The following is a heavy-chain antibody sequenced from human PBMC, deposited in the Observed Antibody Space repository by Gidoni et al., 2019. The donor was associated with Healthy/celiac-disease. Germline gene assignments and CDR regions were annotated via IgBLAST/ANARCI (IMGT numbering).Heavy chain of an antibody. V-gene: IGHV4-39*01. CDR1: GGSISSSSSY. Sequence: QPPLQESGPGLVKPSGTLSLTCPVSGGSISSSSSYWCWIRQPQGKGLEWIGSIDYSASTYYNPSLKSRVTISVDTSKNQFSLKLSSVTAADTAVYYCARQDIVVVVAARDGVPDWFDPWGQGTLVTVSS. J-gene: IGHJ5*02. CDR3: ARQDIVVVVAARDGVPDWFDP. CDR2: IDYSAST. D-gene: IGHD2-15*01.